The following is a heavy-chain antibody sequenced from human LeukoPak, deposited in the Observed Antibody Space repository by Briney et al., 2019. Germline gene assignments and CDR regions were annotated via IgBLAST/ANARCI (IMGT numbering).Heavy chain of an antibody. V-gene: IGHV4-39*02. CDR2: MYYSEST. CDR3: ARGGYTQYQLWRYSGYDYFDY. CDR1: GGSFSSSYSY. J-gene: IGHJ4*02. D-gene: IGHD5-12*01. Sequence: TSETLSLTCTASGGSFSSSYSYWGWIRQPPGKGLEWIGSMYYSESTHYNPSLKSRVTISVDTSKNHFSLKLNSVTAADTAVYYCARGGYTQYQLWRYSGYDYFDYWGQGTLVTVSS.